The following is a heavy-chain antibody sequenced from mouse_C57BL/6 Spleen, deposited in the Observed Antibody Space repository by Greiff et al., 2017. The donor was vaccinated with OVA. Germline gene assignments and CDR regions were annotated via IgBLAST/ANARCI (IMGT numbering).Heavy chain of an antibody. Sequence: DVMLVESGEGLVKPGGSLKLSCAASGFTFSSYAMSWVRQTPEKRLEWVAYISSGGDYIYYADTVKGRFTISRDNARNTLYLQMSSLKSEDTAMYYCTRERGLLYAMDYWGQGTSVTVSS. V-gene: IGHV5-9-1*02. J-gene: IGHJ4*01. D-gene: IGHD1-1*01. CDR3: TRERGLLYAMDY. CDR2: ISSGGDYI. CDR1: GFTFSSYA.